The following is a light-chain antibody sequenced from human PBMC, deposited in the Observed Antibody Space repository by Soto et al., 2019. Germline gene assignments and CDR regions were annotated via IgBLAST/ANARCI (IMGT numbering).Light chain of an antibody. CDR1: GSDVGAYNL. CDR3: TSYTSSTPFYV. V-gene: IGLV2-14*02. CDR2: DVY. Sequence: QSVLTQPASVSGSPGQSITISCAGTGSDVGAYNLVSWYQQHPGKAPKLIICDVYTRPSGISHRFSGSKSGDTASLTISGLQAEDEADYYCTSYTSSTPFYVFGTGTKVTVL. J-gene: IGLJ1*01.